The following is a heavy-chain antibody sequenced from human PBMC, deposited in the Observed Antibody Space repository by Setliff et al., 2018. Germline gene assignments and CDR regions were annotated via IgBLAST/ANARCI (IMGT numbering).Heavy chain of an antibody. V-gene: IGHV4-4*02. CDR3: AKGGGRYHSDS. D-gene: IGHD1-1*01. CDR2: IYHDGND. CDR1: GFTFGTYSM. Sequence: PSETLSLSCAASGFTFGTYSMNWVRQPPGKGLEWIGEIYHDGNDKYTPSVHYSPSLKTRVTISIDKSNNQFSLNLPSMTAADTAVYYCAKGGGRYHSDSWGQGILVTVSS. J-gene: IGHJ4*02.